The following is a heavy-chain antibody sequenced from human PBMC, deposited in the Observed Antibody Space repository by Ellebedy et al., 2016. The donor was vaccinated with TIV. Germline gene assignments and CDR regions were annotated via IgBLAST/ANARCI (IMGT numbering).Heavy chain of an antibody. CDR2: IYTSGST. J-gene: IGHJ6*03. CDR3: ARDELLAARYYYYYYMDV. CDR1: GGSISSYY. D-gene: IGHD6-6*01. V-gene: IGHV4-4*07. Sequence: SETLSLXXTVSGGSISSYYWSWIRQPAGKGLEWIGRIYTSGSTNYNPSLKSRVTMSVDTSKNQFSLKLSSVTAADTAVYYCARDELLAARYYYYYYMDVWGKGTTVTVSS.